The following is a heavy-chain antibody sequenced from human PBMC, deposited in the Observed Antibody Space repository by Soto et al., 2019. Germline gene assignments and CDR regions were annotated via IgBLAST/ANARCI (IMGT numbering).Heavy chain of an antibody. D-gene: IGHD3-10*01. CDR2: INYSGHT. J-gene: IGHJ3*02. Sequence: PSETLSLTCTVSGDSSSGGIFYWGWMRQLAGKGLEWIGSINYSGHTYHNPSLKSRVTISVDPSRNQFSLDLSSMTAADTAVYYCARQRAWYGEWAFDIWGPGTMVTVSS. V-gene: IGHV4-39*01. CDR3: ARQRAWYGEWAFDI. CDR1: GDSSSGGIFY.